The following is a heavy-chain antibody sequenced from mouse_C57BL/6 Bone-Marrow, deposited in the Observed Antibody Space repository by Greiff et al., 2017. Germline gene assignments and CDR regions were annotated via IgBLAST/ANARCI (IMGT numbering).Heavy chain of an antibody. CDR3: ARTTLVAPGGFDV. Sequence: VQLQQSGGGLVKPGGSLKLSCAASGFTFSDYGMHWVRQAPEKGLEWVAYISSGSSTIYYADTVKGRFTISRDNAKNTLFLQKTSLRSEDTAMYYCARTTLVAPGGFDVWGTGTTVTVSS. J-gene: IGHJ1*03. V-gene: IGHV5-17*01. CDR1: GFTFSDYG. D-gene: IGHD1-1*01. CDR2: ISSGSSTI.